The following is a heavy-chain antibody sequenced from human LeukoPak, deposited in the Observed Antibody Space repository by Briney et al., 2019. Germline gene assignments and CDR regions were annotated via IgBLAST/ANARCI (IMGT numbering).Heavy chain of an antibody. CDR2: IIPTFGIA. Sequence: ASVKVSCKASGGTFSSYAISWVRQAPGQGLEWMGRIIPTFGIANYAQKFQGRVTITADKSTSTAYMELSRLRSDDTAVYYCARAPARANYDSSSGDYWGQGTLVTVSS. J-gene: IGHJ4*02. D-gene: IGHD3-22*01. CDR1: GGTFSSYA. CDR3: ARAPARANYDSSSGDY. V-gene: IGHV1-69*04.